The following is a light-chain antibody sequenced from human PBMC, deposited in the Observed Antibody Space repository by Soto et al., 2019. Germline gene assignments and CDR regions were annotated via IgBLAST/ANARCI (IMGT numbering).Light chain of an antibody. CDR1: QIISSN. CDR3: QHYNNWPPYT. Sequence: EIVMTQSPATLSVSPGERATLSCRASQIISSNLAWYQQKPGQAPRLLIYGASTRATGIPARFSGRGSGTQFTLTISSLQSEDFALYYCQHYNNWPPYTFGQGTKLEIK. V-gene: IGKV3-15*01. CDR2: GAS. J-gene: IGKJ2*01.